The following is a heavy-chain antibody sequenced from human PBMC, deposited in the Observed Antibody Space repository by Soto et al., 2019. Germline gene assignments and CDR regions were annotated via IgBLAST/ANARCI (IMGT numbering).Heavy chain of an antibody. D-gene: IGHD3-10*01. J-gene: IGHJ6*03. V-gene: IGHV4-34*01. CDR3: ARGLIVWFGELSRRGGYYYYMDV. CDR1: GGSFSGYQ. Sequence: QVQLQQWGAGLLKPSETLSLTCAVYGGSFSGYQWSWIRQTPGKGLEWIGEINDSGNINYNPSLKSRVTISVDTAKKQISLKLSSVTAADTAVYYCARGLIVWFGELSRRGGYYYYMDVWGKGTTVTVSS. CDR2: INDSGNI.